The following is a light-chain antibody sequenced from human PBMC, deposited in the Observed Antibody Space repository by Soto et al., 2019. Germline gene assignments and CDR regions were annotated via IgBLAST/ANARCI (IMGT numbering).Light chain of an antibody. J-gene: IGKJ1*01. Sequence: EIVLTQSPGTLPLSPGERATLSCRASQSVASNYLAWYQQKPGQAPRLLIYSASGRATGIPDRFSGSGSGTDFTLTLSRLEPEDFAVYYWQQYGSAPWTFGQGTKVEIK. V-gene: IGKV3-20*01. CDR2: SAS. CDR1: QSVASNY. CDR3: QQYGSAPWT.